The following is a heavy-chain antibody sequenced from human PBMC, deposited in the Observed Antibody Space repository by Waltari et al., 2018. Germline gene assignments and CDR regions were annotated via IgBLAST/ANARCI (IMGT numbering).Heavy chain of an antibody. CDR3: TKVPHEFIAMDV. CDR1: DYDIRYAYY. CDR2: IYHSGST. J-gene: IGHJ6*02. Sequence: QVQLQESGPGLVKPSETLSLTCSVSDYDIRYAYYWGWVRQAPGKGLEWIGVIYHSGSTEYNPSLESRVIISVDKTKNQVSLKMNSVSATDTAVYYCTKVPHEFIAMDVWGQGTPVTVSS. V-gene: IGHV4-38-2*02.